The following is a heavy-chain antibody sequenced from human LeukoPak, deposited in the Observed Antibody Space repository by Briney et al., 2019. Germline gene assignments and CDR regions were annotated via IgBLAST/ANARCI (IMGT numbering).Heavy chain of an antibody. D-gene: IGHD4-17*01. CDR1: GYTFTSYG. J-gene: IGHJ4*02. Sequence: ASVKVSCEASGYTFTSYGISWVRQAPGQGLEWMGWISAYNGNTNYAQKLQGRVTMTTDTSTSTAYMELRSLRSDDTAVYYCARTRFYGDYDDVWGQGTLVTVSS. CDR3: ARTRFYGDYDDV. V-gene: IGHV1-18*01. CDR2: ISAYNGNT.